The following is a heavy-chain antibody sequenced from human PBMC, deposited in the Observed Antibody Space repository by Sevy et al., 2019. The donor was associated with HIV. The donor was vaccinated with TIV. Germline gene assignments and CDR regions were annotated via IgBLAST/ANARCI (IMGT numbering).Heavy chain of an antibody. J-gene: IGHJ4*02. Sequence: GGSLRLSCAASGFTFSSYWMSWVRQAPGKGLEWVASMKQDGSEKYYVDSLKGRFTISRDNAKKSLYLQMNSLRAEDTAVYFCATRRWLPRDYWGQGTLVTVSS. V-gene: IGHV3-7*01. D-gene: IGHD6-19*01. CDR1: GFTFSSYW. CDR3: ATRRWLPRDY. CDR2: MKQDGSEK.